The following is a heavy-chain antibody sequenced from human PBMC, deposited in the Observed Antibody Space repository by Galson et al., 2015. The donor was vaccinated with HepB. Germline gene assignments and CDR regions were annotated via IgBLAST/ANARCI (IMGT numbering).Heavy chain of an antibody. Sequence: SLRLSCAASGFTFSSYAMSWVRQAPGKGLEWVSAISGSGGSTYYADSVKGRFTISRDNSKNTLYLQMNSLRAEDTAVYYCAKCLPDAVTTSHYFDYWGQGTLVTVSS. V-gene: IGHV3-23*01. D-gene: IGHD4-17*01. CDR3: AKCLPDAVTTSHYFDY. CDR1: GFTFSSYA. J-gene: IGHJ4*02. CDR2: ISGSGGST.